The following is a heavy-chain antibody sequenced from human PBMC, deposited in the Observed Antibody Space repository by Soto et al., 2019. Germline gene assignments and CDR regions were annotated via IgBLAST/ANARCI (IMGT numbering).Heavy chain of an antibody. D-gene: IGHD6-19*01. J-gene: IGHJ3*01. CDR3: ARRGAVAGPNAFDV. CDR1: GDSVTSYW. V-gene: IGHV5-51*01. Sequence: GDSLKISGKGSGDSVTSYWIGWLRQMPGKGLEWMGLIYHGDSDTRYSPSFQGQVTISADKSISTAYLQWSSLKASDTAMYYCARRGAVAGPNAFDVWAQGTMVTVSS. CDR2: IYHGDSDT.